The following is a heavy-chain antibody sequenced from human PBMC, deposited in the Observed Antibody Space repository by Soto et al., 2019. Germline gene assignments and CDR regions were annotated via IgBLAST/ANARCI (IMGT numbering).Heavy chain of an antibody. CDR3: TRDRTTITLFDS. D-gene: IGHD5-12*01. CDR1: GFTFSSHW. J-gene: IGHJ4*02. Sequence: EVQLVESGGGLVQPGGSLRLSCAASGFTFSSHWMHWVRQAPGKGLVWISHIHSDGSITGYADSVKGRFTVSRDNAKNMLYLQMNSLRAEDTAVYYCTRDRTTITLFDSWGQGTLVTVSS. V-gene: IGHV3-74*01. CDR2: IHSDGSIT.